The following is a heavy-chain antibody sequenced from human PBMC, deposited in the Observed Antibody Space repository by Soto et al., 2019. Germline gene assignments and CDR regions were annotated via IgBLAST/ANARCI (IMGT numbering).Heavy chain of an antibody. J-gene: IGHJ6*03. D-gene: IGHD6-13*01. V-gene: IGHV1-69*06. Sequence: QVRLVQSGPEVKKPGSSVRVSCKASGDIFTRYSFSWVRQAPGQGLEWMGGVIPLFGTANYGRKFQGRVTITADKSTNTAFMDMSGLTSDDTAVYYCAGAPAGDYYRYY. CDR3: AGAPAGDYYRYY. CDR2: VIPLFGTA. CDR1: GDIFTRYS.